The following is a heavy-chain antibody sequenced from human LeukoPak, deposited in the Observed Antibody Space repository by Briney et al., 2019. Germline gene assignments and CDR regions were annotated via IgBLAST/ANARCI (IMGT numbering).Heavy chain of an antibody. V-gene: IGHV7-4-1*02. J-gene: IGHJ4*02. CDR3: ARDDYGDYFDY. D-gene: IGHD4-17*01. CDR2: INTNTGNP. Sequence: ASVKVSCKASGYTFTAYAMNWVRQAPGQGLEWMGWINTNTGNPAYAQGFTGRFVFSLDTSVSTAYLQISSLKAEDTAVYYCARDDYGDYFDYWGQGTLVTVSS. CDR1: GYTFTAYA.